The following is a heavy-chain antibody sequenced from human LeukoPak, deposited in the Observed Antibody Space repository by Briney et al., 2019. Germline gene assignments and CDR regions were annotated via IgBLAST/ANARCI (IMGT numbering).Heavy chain of an antibody. D-gene: IGHD6-19*01. J-gene: IGHJ6*02. CDR1: GFTFSSYA. V-gene: IGHV3-23*01. Sequence: GGSLRLSCAASGFTFSSYAMSWVRQAPGKGLEGVSGFSGSGGSTYYADSVKGRFTISRDYSKNTLYLQMNSLRAEDTAVYYCAKDEAVAGTVNGMDVWGQGTTVTVSS. CDR3: AKDEAVAGTVNGMDV. CDR2: FSGSGGST.